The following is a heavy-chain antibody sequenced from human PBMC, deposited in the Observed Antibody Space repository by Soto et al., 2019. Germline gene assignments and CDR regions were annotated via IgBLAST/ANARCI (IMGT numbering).Heavy chain of an antibody. CDR2: IYHSGST. CDR3: ARGRRYYDSSGYLDY. J-gene: IGHJ4*02. Sequence: LSLTCAVSGGSISSGGYSWSWIRQPPGKGLEWIGYIYHSGSTYYNPSLKSRVTISVDRSKNQFSLKLSSVTAADTAVYYCARGRRYYDSSGYLDYWGQGTLVTVSS. D-gene: IGHD3-22*01. CDR1: GGSISSGGYS. V-gene: IGHV4-30-2*01.